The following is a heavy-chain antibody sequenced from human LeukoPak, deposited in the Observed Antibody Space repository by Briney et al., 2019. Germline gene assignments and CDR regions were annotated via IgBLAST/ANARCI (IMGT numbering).Heavy chain of an antibody. CDR1: GYSFTNYW. J-gene: IGHJ3*02. Sequence: GESLKISCKGSGYSFTNYWIGWVRQKPGRGLEWMGIIYPGDSDTRYSPSFQGQVTISADKSISTAYLQWTSLKASDSAMYYCAIHDSDGIEMWGQGTMVTAYS. CDR3: AIHDSDGIEM. D-gene: IGHD2-15*01. V-gene: IGHV5-51*01. CDR2: IYPGDSDT.